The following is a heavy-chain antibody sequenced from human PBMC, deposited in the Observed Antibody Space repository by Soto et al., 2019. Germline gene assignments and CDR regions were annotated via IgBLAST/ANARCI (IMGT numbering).Heavy chain of an antibody. J-gene: IGHJ3*02. CDR3: AKDGGRFFNELET. CDR2: ISETGRST. V-gene: IGHV3-23*01. CDR1: LFTFSNYV. Sequence: GGSLRLSCVDSLFTFSNYVMSWVRQAPGKGLEWVSTISETGRSTYYADSVKGRFTISRDNAKNTLYLEMSSPRAEDTAVYYCAKDGGRFFNELETWGQGTMVTVSS. D-gene: IGHD3-3*01.